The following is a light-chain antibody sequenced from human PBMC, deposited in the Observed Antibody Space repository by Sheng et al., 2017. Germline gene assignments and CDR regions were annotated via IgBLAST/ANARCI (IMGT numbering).Light chain of an antibody. CDR3: LSYTSRTTWV. CDR2: DVT. J-gene: IGLJ3*02. Sequence: QSALTQPASVSGSPGQSITISCTGTSSDVGGYNYVSWYQQHPGKAPKLMIYDVTKLPSGVSNRFSGSKSGDTASLSISGLQAEDEADYYCLSYTSRTTWVFGGGTKLTVL. V-gene: IGLV2-14*03. CDR1: SSDVGGYNY.